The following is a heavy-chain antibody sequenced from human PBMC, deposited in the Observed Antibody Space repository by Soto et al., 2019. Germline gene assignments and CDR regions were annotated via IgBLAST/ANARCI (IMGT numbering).Heavy chain of an antibody. J-gene: IGHJ6*02. CDR2: IYYGGST. CDR1: GVPITTFY. Sequence: QVQLQESGPALVRPSDSLSLMCSVSGVPITTFYWSWIRQAPGKGLEYIGYIYYGGSTHYNPALKSRVTISVDTANNEFSLKLMSVTAADTAAYYGARGQLLHYQYGLDVWGQGTTGIV. CDR3: ARGQLLHYQYGLDV. V-gene: IGHV4-59*07. D-gene: IGHD3-10*01.